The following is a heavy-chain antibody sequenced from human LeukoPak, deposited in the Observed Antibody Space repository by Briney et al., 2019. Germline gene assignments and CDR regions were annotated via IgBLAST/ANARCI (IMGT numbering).Heavy chain of an antibody. CDR1: GYTFTSYD. Sequence: SVKVSCKASGYTFTSYDINWVRQATGQGLEWMGGIIPIFGTANYAQKFQGRVTITADESTSTAYMELSSLRSEDTAVYYCARGTYSSSWYRYYYYYYMDVWGKGTTVTISS. CDR3: ARGTYSSSWYRYYYYYYMDV. V-gene: IGHV1-69*13. CDR2: IIPIFGTA. D-gene: IGHD6-13*01. J-gene: IGHJ6*03.